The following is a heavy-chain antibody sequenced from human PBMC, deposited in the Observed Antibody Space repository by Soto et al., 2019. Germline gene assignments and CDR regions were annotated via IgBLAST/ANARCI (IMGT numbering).Heavy chain of an antibody. Sequence: SETLSLTRTVSGGSISSSSYYWGWIRQPPGKGLEWIGSIYYSGSTYYNPSLKSRITINPDTSKNHFSLQLSSVTPEDTVLFYCARENTMVRGAINPLDFWGQGTLVTVSS. J-gene: IGHJ4*02. V-gene: IGHV4-39*02. D-gene: IGHD3-10*01. CDR1: GGSISSSSYY. CDR3: ARENTMVRGAINPLDF. CDR2: IYYSGST.